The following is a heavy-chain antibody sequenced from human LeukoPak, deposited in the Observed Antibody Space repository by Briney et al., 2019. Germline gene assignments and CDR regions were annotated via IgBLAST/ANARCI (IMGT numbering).Heavy chain of an antibody. Sequence: GGPLRLSCTAPGLTFTDYAMSWVRQAPGKGPEGVSAVSGNGGSTYYADAVKGRFTISRDNSKKTVYLQMDSLRGEDTAVYYCAKRKTTVVTLDSWGQGALVTVSS. CDR3: AKRKTTVVTLDS. V-gene: IGHV3-23*01. CDR2: VSGNGGST. D-gene: IGHD4-23*01. J-gene: IGHJ4*02. CDR1: GLTFTDYA.